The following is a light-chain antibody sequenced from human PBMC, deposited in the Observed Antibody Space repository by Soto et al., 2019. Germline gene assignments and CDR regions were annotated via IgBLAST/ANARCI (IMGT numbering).Light chain of an antibody. CDR2: DVS. CDR3: SSYTSSSTYV. V-gene: IGLV2-14*01. Sequence: QPVLTQRAAVSGSPGQSMTISCTRTSSDVGGYNYVSWYQQHPGKAPKLMIYDVSNRPSGVSNRFSGSKSGNTASLTISGLQAEDEADYYCSSYTSSSTYVFGTGTKVTVL. J-gene: IGLJ1*01. CDR1: SSDVGGYNY.